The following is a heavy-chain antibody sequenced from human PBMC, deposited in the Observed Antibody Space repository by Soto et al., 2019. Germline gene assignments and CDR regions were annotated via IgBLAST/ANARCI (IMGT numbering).Heavy chain of an antibody. CDR3: AAGGGLPRYY. V-gene: IGHV4-31*03. J-gene: IGHJ4*02. D-gene: IGHD5-12*01. CDR1: GDSITRGAYY. Sequence: SETLSLTCPFSGDSITRGAYYWTWIRQHPGKGLEWIGYISNTGRTYYNPSLKSRVTLFVDTSKNQFSLKLTSVTAADTAVYYCAAGGGLPRYYWGQGTLVTVSS. CDR2: ISNTGRT.